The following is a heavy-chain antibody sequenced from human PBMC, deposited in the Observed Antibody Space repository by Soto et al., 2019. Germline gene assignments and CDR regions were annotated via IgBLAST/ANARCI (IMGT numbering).Heavy chain of an antibody. D-gene: IGHD3-3*01. Sequence: GASVKVSCKASGYTFTSYGISWVRQAPGQGLEWMGWISAYNGNTNYAQKLQGRVTMTTDTSTSTAYMELGSLRSDDTAVYYCARTATIFGVVISRGGMDVWGQGTTVTVSS. V-gene: IGHV1-18*04. J-gene: IGHJ6*02. CDR3: ARTATIFGVVISRGGMDV. CDR2: ISAYNGNT. CDR1: GYTFTSYG.